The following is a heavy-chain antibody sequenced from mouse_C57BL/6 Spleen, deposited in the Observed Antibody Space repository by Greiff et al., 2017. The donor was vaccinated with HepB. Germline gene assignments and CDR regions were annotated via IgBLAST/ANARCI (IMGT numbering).Heavy chain of an antibody. Sequence: VQLQQSGAELVMPGASVKLSCKASGYTFTSYWMHWVKQRTGQGLEWIGEIDPSDSYTNYNQKFKGKSTLTVDKSSSTAYMQLSSLTSEDSAVYYCARYLTGWYFDVWGTGTTVTVSS. V-gene: IGHV1-69*01. D-gene: IGHD4-1*01. CDR2: IDPSDSYT. J-gene: IGHJ1*03. CDR1: GYTFTSYW. CDR3: ARYLTGWYFDV.